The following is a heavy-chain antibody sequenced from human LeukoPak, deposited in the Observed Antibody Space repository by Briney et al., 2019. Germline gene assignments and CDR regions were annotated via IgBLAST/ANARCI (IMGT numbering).Heavy chain of an antibody. V-gene: IGHV3-48*01. Sequence: GGSLRLSCAASGFTFSSYSMNWVRQAPGKGLEWVSYISSSGTTIYYADSVKGRFTISRDNAKNSLYLQINSLRAEDTAIYYCARDNSPGWFGPWGQGTLVTVSS. CDR2: ISSSGTTI. D-gene: IGHD4-11*01. CDR3: ARDNSPGWFGP. CDR1: GFTFSSYS. J-gene: IGHJ5*02.